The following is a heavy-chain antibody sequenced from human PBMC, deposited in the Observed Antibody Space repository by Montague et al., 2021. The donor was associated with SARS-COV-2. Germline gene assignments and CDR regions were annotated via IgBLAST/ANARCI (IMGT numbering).Heavy chain of an antibody. J-gene: IGHJ3*02. CDR1: GGSISSGGYY. D-gene: IGHD3-22*01. CDR2: IYYSGST. CDR3: ASARITMIVGVDAVDI. V-gene: IGHV4-31*03. Sequence: TLSLTCTVSGGSISSGGYYWSWIRQHPGKGLEWIGYIYYSGSTYYNPSLKSRVTISVDTSKNQFSLKLSSVTAADTAAYYCASARITMIVGVDAVDIWGQGTMVTVSS.